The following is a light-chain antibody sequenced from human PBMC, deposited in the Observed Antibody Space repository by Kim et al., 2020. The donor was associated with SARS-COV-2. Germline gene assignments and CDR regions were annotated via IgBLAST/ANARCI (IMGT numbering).Light chain of an antibody. CDR2: DVS. CDR3: SSYTSSSTWV. J-gene: IGLJ3*02. Sequence: SALTQPASVSGSPGQSITISCTGTSSDVGGYNYVSWYQQHPGKAPKLMIYDVSSRPSGVSNRVSGSKYGNTASLTISGLQAEDEADYYCSSYTSSSTWVFGGGTKLTVL. CDR1: SSDVGGYNY. V-gene: IGLV2-14*03.